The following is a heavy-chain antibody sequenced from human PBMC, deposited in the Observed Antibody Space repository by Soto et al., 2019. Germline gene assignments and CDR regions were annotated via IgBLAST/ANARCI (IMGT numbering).Heavy chain of an antibody. V-gene: IGHV4-39*01. CDR1: GGSISSSSYY. Sequence: TSETLSLTCTVSGGSISSSSYYWGGIRQPPGKGLEWIGSIYNSGSTYYNPSLKSRVTISIDTSKNQFSLKLSSLTAADTAVYYCARLLDGLHFDYWGQGTLVTVS. J-gene: IGHJ4*02. CDR3: ARLLDGLHFDY. D-gene: IGHD3-9*01. CDR2: IYNSGST.